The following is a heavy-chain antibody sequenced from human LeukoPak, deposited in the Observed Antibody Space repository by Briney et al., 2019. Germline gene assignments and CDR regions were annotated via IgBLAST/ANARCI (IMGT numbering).Heavy chain of an antibody. D-gene: IGHD2-2*01. CDR3: ARDHCSSTSCYYLTDPPFDP. CDR2: IIPIFGTA. CDR1: GGTFSSYA. Sequence: ASVKVSCKASGGTFSSYALSWGRQAPGQGLEWMGGIIPIFGTANYAQKLQGRVTITADESTSTAYMELSSLRSEDTAVYYCARDHCSSTSCYYLTDPPFDPWGQGTLVTVSS. J-gene: IGHJ5*02. V-gene: IGHV1-69*13.